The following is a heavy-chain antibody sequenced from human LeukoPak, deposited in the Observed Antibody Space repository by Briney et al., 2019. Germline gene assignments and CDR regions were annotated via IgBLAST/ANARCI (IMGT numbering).Heavy chain of an antibody. V-gene: IGHV3-23*01. J-gene: IGHJ3*02. CDR3: AKGALYGSGSYYSAFDI. D-gene: IGHD3-10*01. CDR2: IRSTGAST. Sequence: TGGSLRLSCAASGFTFSAFAMTWVRQAPGKGLEWVSTIRSTGASTYYADSVKGRFTISRDNSKNTLYLQMNILTAKDTAVYYSAKGALYGSGSYYSAFDIWGQGTMVTVSS. CDR1: GFTFSAFA.